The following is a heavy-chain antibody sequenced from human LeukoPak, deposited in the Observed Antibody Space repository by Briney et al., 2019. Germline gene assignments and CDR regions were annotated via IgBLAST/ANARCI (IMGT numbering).Heavy chain of an antibody. J-gene: IGHJ4*02. D-gene: IGHD6-13*01. CDR1: GGTFSSYA. CDR3: ARDPSSSNLEGDY. Sequence: ASVKVSCKASGGTFSSYAINWVRQAPGQGLEWMGGIIPIFGTANYAQKFQGRVTITADESTSTAYMELSSLRSEDTAVYYCARDPSSSNLEGDYWGQGTLVTVSS. V-gene: IGHV1-69*13. CDR2: IIPIFGTA.